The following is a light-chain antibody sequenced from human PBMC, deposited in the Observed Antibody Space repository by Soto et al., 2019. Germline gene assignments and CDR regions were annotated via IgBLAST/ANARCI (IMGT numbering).Light chain of an antibody. Sequence: QSVLTQPRSVSGSPGQSVTISCTGTSSDFGGYNYVSWYQHHPGKAPKLMIYDVSERPSGVPDRFSGSKPGNTASLTTSGLQAEDEADYYCCSYAGTFYVFGTGTKVTVL. J-gene: IGLJ1*01. CDR2: DVS. CDR3: CSYAGTFYV. CDR1: SSDFGGYNY. V-gene: IGLV2-11*01.